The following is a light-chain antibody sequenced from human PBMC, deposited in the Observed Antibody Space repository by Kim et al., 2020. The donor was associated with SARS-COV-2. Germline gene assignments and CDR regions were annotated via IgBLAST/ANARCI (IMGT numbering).Light chain of an antibody. CDR1: QSVRSSY. V-gene: IGKV3-20*01. CDR2: ASS. Sequence: EIVLTQSPGTLSLSPGERATLSCRASQSVRSSYFAWYQQKPGQAPRLLINASSSRATGIPDRFSGSGSATDFTLTISRLEPEDFAVYYCQQYASSPWTFGQGTKVDIK. J-gene: IGKJ1*01. CDR3: QQYASSPWT.